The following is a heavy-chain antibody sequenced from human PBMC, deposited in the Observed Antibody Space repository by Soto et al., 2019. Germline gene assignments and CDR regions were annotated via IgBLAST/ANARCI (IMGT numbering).Heavy chain of an antibody. CDR3: ARSIRGPRRFNGMDV. J-gene: IGHJ6*01. CDR2: IERDDDDK. D-gene: IGHD1-20*01. Sequence: SGPTLVNPTETLTLACTFSGFSLTSPGMCVSWIRQPPGKALEWLALIERDDDDKYYSTSLKTRLTISKDTRKNQVVLTMANMDPADTGTYYLARSIRGPRRFNGMDVWGQGP. CDR1: GFSLTSPGMC. V-gene: IGHV2-70*13.